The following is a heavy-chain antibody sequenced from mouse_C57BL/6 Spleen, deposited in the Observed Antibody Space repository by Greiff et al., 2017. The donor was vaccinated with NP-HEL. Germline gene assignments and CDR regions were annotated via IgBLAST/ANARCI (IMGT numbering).Heavy chain of an antibody. CDR3: TREGDYGRDYYAMDY. CDR2: ISSGGDYI. CDR1: GFTFSSYA. Sequence: EVQLVESGDGLVKPGGSLKLSCAASGFTFSSYAMSWVRQTPGKRLEWVAYISSGGDYIYYADTVKGRFTISRDNARNTLYLQMSSRKSEDTAMYYCTREGDYGRDYYAMDYWGQGTSVTVSS. V-gene: IGHV5-9-1*02. D-gene: IGHD1-1*01. J-gene: IGHJ4*01.